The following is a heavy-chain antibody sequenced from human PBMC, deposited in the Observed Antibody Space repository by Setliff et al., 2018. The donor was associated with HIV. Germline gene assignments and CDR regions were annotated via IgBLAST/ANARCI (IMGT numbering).Heavy chain of an antibody. CDR2: INAGNGNT. Sequence: GASVKVSCKASGYTFTNYAIHWVRQAPGQRLEWMGWINAGNGNTKYSQKLQGRVTMTTDTSTSTAYMDLRSLRSDDTAVYYCARDSGAVLRYFDWPFYYYHGMDVWGQGTTVTVSS. V-gene: IGHV1-3*01. CDR1: GYTFTNYA. CDR3: ARDSGAVLRYFDWPFYYYHGMDV. D-gene: IGHD3-9*01. J-gene: IGHJ6*02.